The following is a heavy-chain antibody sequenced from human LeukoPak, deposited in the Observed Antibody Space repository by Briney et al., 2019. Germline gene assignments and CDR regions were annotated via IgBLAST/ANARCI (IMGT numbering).Heavy chain of an antibody. CDR1: GFTFDDYA. CDR3: AKSSSSWYEDWYFDL. V-gene: IGHV3-9*01. Sequence: GRSLRLSCAASGFTFDDYAMHWVRQAPGKGLEWVSGISWNSGSIGYADSVKGRFTISRDNAKNSLYLQMNSLRAEDTALYYCAKSSSSWYEDWYFDLWGRGTLVTVSS. D-gene: IGHD6-13*01. J-gene: IGHJ2*01. CDR2: ISWNSGSI.